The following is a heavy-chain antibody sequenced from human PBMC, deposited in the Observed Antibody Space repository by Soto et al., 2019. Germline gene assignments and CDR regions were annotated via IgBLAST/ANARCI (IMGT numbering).Heavy chain of an antibody. V-gene: IGHV1-69*06. CDR1: GDTFGRHA. CDR2: IIPMFPTT. D-gene: IGHD2-21*01. J-gene: IGHJ4*02. CDR3: ARDGDAADYDY. Sequence: QVQLVQSGAGVKRPGSSVKVSCKASGDTFGRHAIHWVRQAPGQGLEWMGGIIPMFPTTNYAQKFKGRLTINADKSTRKAYMEMITLTSEDAAVYYCARDGDAADYDYWGQGALVTVSS.